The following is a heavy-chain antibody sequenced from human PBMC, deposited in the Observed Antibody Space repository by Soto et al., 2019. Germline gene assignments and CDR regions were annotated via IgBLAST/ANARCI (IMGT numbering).Heavy chain of an antibody. J-gene: IGHJ4*02. CDR1: GFTFSTYA. D-gene: IGHD5-12*01. CDR2: ISGSGGST. Sequence: EVQLLESGGGLVQPGESLRLSCAASGFTFSTYAMSWVRQAPGKGLEWVSAISGSGGSTYYADSVKGRFTISRDNSKNTLYLQMNGLRAEDTAVYYCAKDKSGSASLYHFDYWGQGTLVTVSS. CDR3: AKDKSGSASLYHFDY. V-gene: IGHV3-23*01.